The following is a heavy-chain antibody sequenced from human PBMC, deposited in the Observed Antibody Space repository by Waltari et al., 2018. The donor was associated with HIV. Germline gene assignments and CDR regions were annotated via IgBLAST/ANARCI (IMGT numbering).Heavy chain of an antibody. J-gene: IGHJ4*02. D-gene: IGHD3-22*01. CDR3: AREALYDSSGYYFDY. V-gene: IGHV3-7*01. CDR2: IKQDESEK. CDR1: GFTFNKYW. Sequence: EVQLVESGGGLVQPGGYLRLSCAASGFTFNKYWMTWVRQAPGKGLEWVANIKQDESEKYYVDSLKGRFTISRDNAKNSLFLQMNSLRVEDTAVYYCAREALYDSSGYYFDYWGQGTLVTVSS.